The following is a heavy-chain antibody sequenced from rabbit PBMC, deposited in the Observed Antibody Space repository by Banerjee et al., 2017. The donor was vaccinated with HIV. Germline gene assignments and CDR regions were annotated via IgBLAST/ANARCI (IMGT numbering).Heavy chain of an antibody. CDR3: ARGDPGYDWPYYFSL. V-gene: IGHV1S45*01. Sequence: QEQLEESGGGLVKPEGSLTLTCTASGFDLNSYYDMCWVRQAPGKGLEWIACITTTNGWIVYATWAKGRFTISKSSSTTVTLQMTSLTAADTATYFCARGDPGYDWPYYFSLWGPGTLVTVS. CDR1: GFDLNSYYD. J-gene: IGHJ4*01. CDR2: ITTTNGWI. D-gene: IGHD7-1*01.